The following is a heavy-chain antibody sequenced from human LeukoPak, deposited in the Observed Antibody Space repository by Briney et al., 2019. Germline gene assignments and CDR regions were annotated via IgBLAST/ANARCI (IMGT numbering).Heavy chain of an antibody. CDR2: INHSGST. J-gene: IGHJ4*02. CDR1: GGSFSGYY. Sequence: PSETLSLTCAVYGGSFSGYYWSWIRQPPGKGLEWIGEINHSGSTNYNPSLKSRVTISVDTSKNQFSLKLSSVTAADTAVYYCARHIDYGGNSGLDYWGQGTLVTVSS. CDR3: ARHIDYGGNSGLDY. D-gene: IGHD4-23*01. V-gene: IGHV4-34*01.